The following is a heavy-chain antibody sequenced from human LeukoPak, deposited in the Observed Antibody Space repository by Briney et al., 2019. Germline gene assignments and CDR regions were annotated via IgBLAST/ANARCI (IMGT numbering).Heavy chain of an antibody. CDR2: IIPIFGTA. Sequence: ASVKVSCKASGGTFSSYAISWVRQAPGQGLEWMGGIIPIFGTANYAQKFQGRVTITADESTSTAYMELSSLRSEDTAVYYCARELYGIPNGMDVWGQGTTVTVSS. CDR1: GGTFSSYA. J-gene: IGHJ6*02. V-gene: IGHV1-69*13. CDR3: ARELYGIPNGMDV. D-gene: IGHD2-8*01.